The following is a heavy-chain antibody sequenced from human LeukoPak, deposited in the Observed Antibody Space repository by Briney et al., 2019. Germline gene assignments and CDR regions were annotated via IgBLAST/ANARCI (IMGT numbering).Heavy chain of an antibody. CDR3: AREKGSYYQNDAFDI. CDR1: GGSISDYY. J-gene: IGHJ3*02. CDR2: IYYSGST. D-gene: IGHD1-26*01. V-gene: IGHV4-39*07. Sequence: SETLSLTCTVSGGSISDYYWGWIRQPPGKGLEWIGSIYYSGSTYYNPSLKSRVTISVDTSKNQFSLKLSSVTAADTAVYYCAREKGSYYQNDAFDIWDQGTMVTVSS.